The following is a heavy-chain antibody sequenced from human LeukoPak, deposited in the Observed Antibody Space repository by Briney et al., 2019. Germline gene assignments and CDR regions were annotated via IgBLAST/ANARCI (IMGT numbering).Heavy chain of an antibody. Sequence: GGSLRLSCAASGFTVSSNYMSWVRQAPGKGLEWVSVIYSGGSTYYADSVKGRFTISRVNSKNTLYLQMNSLRAEDTAVYYCARDRTMVRGVPAFDYWGQGTLVTVSS. CDR1: GFTVSSNY. D-gene: IGHD3-10*01. J-gene: IGHJ4*02. V-gene: IGHV3-66*01. CDR2: IYSGGST. CDR3: ARDRTMVRGVPAFDY.